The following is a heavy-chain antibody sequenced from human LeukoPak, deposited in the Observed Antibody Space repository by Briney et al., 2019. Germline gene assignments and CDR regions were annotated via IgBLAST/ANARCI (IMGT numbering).Heavy chain of an antibody. J-gene: IGHJ4*02. CDR2: VPLDGRT. Sequence: PSETLSLTCAATGGSVSSTNWWTWIRQPPGKGLDWIGEVPLDGRTNFNPSLKSRLTMSVDLSENHVSLRLTSVTAADPAVYYCAREGGFYRPLDYSGQGTLVTVSS. CDR1: GGSVSSTNW. D-gene: IGHD6-25*01. CDR3: AREGGFYRPLDY. V-gene: IGHV4-4*02.